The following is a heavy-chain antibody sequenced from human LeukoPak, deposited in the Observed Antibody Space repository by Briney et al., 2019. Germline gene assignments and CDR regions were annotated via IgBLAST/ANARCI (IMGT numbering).Heavy chain of an antibody. V-gene: IGHV4-34*01. CDR3: ARVVAGRGSSAYDTSSPSYYHYYYIDI. CDR2: INHSGSS. CDR1: GASFSGYY. Sequence: PSETLSLTCAVYGASFSGYYWSWIRQSPGKGLEWIGEINHSGSSNYNPSLKSRVTISADTSKNQVSLKLSSVTAADTAVYYCARVVAGRGSSAYDTSSPSYYHYYYIDIWGKGTTVTVSS. J-gene: IGHJ6*03. D-gene: IGHD5-12*01.